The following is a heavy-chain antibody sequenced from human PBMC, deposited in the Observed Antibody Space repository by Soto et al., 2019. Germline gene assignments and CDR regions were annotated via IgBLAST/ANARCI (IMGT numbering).Heavy chain of an antibody. D-gene: IGHD5-12*01. CDR2: IIPIFGTA. Sequence: ASVKVSCKASGGTFSSYAISWVRQAPGQGLEWMGGIIPIFGTANYAQKFQGRVTITADESTSTAYMELSSLRSEDTAVYYCASRPIRYYYGMDVWGQGTTVTVSS. J-gene: IGHJ6*02. CDR1: GGTFSSYA. V-gene: IGHV1-69*13. CDR3: ASRPIRYYYGMDV.